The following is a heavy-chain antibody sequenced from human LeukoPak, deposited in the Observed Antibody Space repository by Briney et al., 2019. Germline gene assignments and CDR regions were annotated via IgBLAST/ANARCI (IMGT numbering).Heavy chain of an antibody. Sequence: SETLSLTCGVSGGSITTTNWWSWVRQFPGQGLQWIGEVSLEGVRNYNPSLTSRVTMSLDRAKNHLSLNLNSVTAADTAVYYCSRGRGIAAAIPYYWGQGTLVTV. V-gene: IGHV4-4*02. D-gene: IGHD6-13*01. CDR2: VSLEGVR. J-gene: IGHJ4*02. CDR3: SRGRGIAAAIPYY. CDR1: GGSITTTNW.